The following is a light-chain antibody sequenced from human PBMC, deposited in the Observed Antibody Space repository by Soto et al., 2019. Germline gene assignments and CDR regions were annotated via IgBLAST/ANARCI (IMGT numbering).Light chain of an antibody. Sequence: ENLLTQSPGTLFLSPGESATLSCWASQSVSSSYLAWYQQKPGQAPRLLIYGASTRAIGIPARFSGSGSGTEFTLTISSLQSEDFAVYYCQQYNNWPPTFGQGTRLEIK. CDR3: QQYNNWPPT. J-gene: IGKJ5*01. V-gene: IGKV3-15*01. CDR1: QSVSSSY. CDR2: GAS.